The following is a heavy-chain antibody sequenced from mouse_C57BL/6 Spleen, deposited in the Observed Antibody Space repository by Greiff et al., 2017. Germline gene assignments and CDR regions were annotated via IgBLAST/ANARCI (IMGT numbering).Heavy chain of an antibody. CDR3: ARGKLGRRSMDY. CDR1: GFTFSDYG. Sequence: EVMLVESGGGLVKPGGSLKLSCAASGFTFSDYGMHWVRQAPEKGLEWVAYISSGSSTIYYADPVKGRFTISRDNAKNTLFLQMTSLRSEDTAMYYCARGKLGRRSMDYWGQGTSVTVSS. V-gene: IGHV5-17*01. CDR2: ISSGSSTI. J-gene: IGHJ4*01. D-gene: IGHD4-1*01.